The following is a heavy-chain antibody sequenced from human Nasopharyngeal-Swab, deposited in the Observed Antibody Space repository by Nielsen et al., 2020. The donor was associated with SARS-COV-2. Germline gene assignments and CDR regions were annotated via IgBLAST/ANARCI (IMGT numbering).Heavy chain of an antibody. V-gene: IGHV1-69*13. D-gene: IGHD1-14*01. J-gene: IGHJ6*02. CDR2: IIPIFGTA. CDR3: ARNQYYRASSGRAYYYGMDV. Sequence: SVKVSCKASGGTFSSYAISWVRQAPGQGLEWMGGIIPIFGTANYAQKFQGRVTITADESTSTAYMELSSLRSEDTAVYYCARNQYYRASSGRAYYYGMDVWGQGTTVTVSS. CDR1: GGTFSSYA.